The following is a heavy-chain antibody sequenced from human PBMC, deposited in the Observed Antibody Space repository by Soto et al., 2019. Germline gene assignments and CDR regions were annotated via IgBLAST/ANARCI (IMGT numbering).Heavy chain of an antibody. D-gene: IGHD3-3*01. CDR2: INAGNGNT. CDR1: GYTFTSYA. Sequence: GASVKVSCKASGYTFTSYAMHWVRQAPGQRLEWMGWINAGNGNTKYSQKFQGRVTITRDTSASTAYMELSSLRSEDTAVYYCAKLFWSGYPSYYYGMDVWGQGTTVTVSS. CDR3: AKLFWSGYPSYYYGMDV. V-gene: IGHV1-3*01. J-gene: IGHJ6*02.